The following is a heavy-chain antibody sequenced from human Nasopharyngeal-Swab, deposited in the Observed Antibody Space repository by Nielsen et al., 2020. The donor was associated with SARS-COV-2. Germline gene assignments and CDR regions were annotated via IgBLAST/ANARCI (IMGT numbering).Heavy chain of an antibody. CDR2: INAGNGDT. Sequence: WVRQAPGQRLEWLGWINAGNGDTKYSQRFQGRVTITRDTSASIAYMDLTSLRSEDTAVYYCARDPRPDYPYYMDVWGKGTTGTSP. CDR3: ARDPRPDYPYYMDV. J-gene: IGHJ6*03. V-gene: IGHV1-3*01. D-gene: IGHD4-11*01.